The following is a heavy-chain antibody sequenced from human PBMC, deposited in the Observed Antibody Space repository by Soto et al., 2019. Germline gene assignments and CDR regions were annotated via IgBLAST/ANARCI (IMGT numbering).Heavy chain of an antibody. CDR2: SSSSGAIM. J-gene: IGHJ4*02. CDR1: GFTFRDYH. D-gene: IGHD5-12*01. Sequence: QVQLVESGGNLVKPGGSLRLSFAASGFTFRDYHMSWIRQAPGKGLEWVSYSSSSGAIMYYAGSVKGRFTISRDNAKKSVYLQMNSLRADDTAVYYCLREYSGYDDGNWGQGTLVTVSS. CDR3: LREYSGYDDGN. V-gene: IGHV3-11*01.